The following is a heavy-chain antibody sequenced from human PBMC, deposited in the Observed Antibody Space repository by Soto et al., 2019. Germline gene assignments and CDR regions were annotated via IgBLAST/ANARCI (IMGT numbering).Heavy chain of an antibody. Sequence: ASVKVSCKASGYSFTNYGISWVRQAPGQGLEWMVWISAYNGNTNHAQKLQGRVTMTTDTSSSTAYMDLRSLRSDDTAVYYCARDLDDYDSSDYRRDYYYIMDVWGQGTTVTVSS. J-gene: IGHJ6*02. CDR3: ARDLDDYDSSDYRRDYYYIMDV. D-gene: IGHD3-22*01. CDR2: ISAYNGNT. CDR1: GYSFTNYG. V-gene: IGHV1-18*01.